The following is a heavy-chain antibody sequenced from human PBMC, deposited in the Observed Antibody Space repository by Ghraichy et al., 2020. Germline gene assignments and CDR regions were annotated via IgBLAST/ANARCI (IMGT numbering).Heavy chain of an antibody. D-gene: IGHD2-21*02. Sequence: SQTLSLTCTVSGGSISSYYWSWIRQPPGKGLEWIGYIYYSGSTNYNPSLKSRVTISVDTSKNQFSPKLSSVTAADTAVYYCARGPVAPGRWWGRSDSVDYWGQGTLVTVSS. CDR1: GGSISSYY. J-gene: IGHJ4*02. CDR3: ARGPVAPGRWWGRSDSVDY. CDR2: IYYSGST. V-gene: IGHV4-59*01.